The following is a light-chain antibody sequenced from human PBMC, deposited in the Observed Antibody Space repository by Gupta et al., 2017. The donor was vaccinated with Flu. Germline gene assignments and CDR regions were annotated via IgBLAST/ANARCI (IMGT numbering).Light chain of an antibody. CDR2: GAS. CDR3: QQYGSSHLRT. V-gene: IGKV3-20*01. CDR1: QSVSSSY. Sequence: EIVLTQSPGTLSLSPGERATLSCRASQSVSSSYLAWYQQKPGQAPRLLIYGASSRATGIPDRFSGSGPGTDCTLTISRLEPEYFAVYYGQQYGSSHLRTFGRGTKVEIK. J-gene: IGKJ4*01.